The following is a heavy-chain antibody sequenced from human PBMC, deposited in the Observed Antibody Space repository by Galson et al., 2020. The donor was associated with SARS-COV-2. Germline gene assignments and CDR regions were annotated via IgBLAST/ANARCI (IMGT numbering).Heavy chain of an antibody. CDR1: GGTFSNYA. Sequence: KISCKASGGTFSNYAISWVRQAPGQGLEWMGGTIPMFRIANYPQKFHGRVTITADESTSTVYMHLSSLGSEDTAVYYCATGMVRGVLNYYGMDVWGHGTTVTVSS. CDR2: TIPMFRIA. CDR3: ATGMVRGVLNYYGMDV. J-gene: IGHJ6*02. V-gene: IGHV1-69*01. D-gene: IGHD3-10*01.